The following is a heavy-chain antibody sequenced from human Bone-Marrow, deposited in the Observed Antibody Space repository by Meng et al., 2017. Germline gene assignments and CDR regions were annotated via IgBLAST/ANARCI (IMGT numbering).Heavy chain of an antibody. CDR3: ARDEDISAAGKLFGDY. J-gene: IGHJ4*02. D-gene: IGHD6-13*01. V-gene: IGHV1-2*06. Sequence: GAVVKSPGAIWKVSCKVYEYTFPDDWLRCVRPVSGQGLEWMGRINSKSGYTHYAQRFQGRVTMTGDTSIGTAYIELSVLRSDDTAMYYCARDEDISAAGKLFGDYWGQGTLVTVSS. CDR1: EYTFPDDW. CDR2: INSKSGYT.